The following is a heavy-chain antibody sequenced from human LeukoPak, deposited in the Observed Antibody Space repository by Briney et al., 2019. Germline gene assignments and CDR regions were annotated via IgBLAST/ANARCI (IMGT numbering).Heavy chain of an antibody. CDR2: IYYSGST. CDR3: ASGNRRSYYNSSGYNREAFEI. D-gene: IGHD3-22*01. Sequence: SETLSLTCTVSGGSISSYYWSWIRQPPGKGLEWIGYIYYSGSTNYNPSLKSRVTISVDTSKNQFSLKLSSVTAADTAGYYCASGNRRSYYNSSGYNREAFEIWAKGQWSPSLQ. CDR1: GGSISSYY. J-gene: IGHJ3*02. V-gene: IGHV4-59*01.